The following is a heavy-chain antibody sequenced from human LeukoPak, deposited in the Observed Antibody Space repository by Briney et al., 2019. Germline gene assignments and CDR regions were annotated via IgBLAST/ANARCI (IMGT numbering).Heavy chain of an antibody. CDR1: GGSISSYY. J-gene: IGHJ4*02. Sequence: SETLSLTCTVSGGSISSYYWSWIRQPPGKGLEWIGYIYYSGSTNYNPSLKRRVTISVDTSKNQFSLKLRSVTAADTAVYYCARGEITGTMNFDYWGQGTLVTVSS. D-gene: IGHD1-20*01. V-gene: IGHV4-59*01. CDR2: IYYSGST. CDR3: ARGEITGTMNFDY.